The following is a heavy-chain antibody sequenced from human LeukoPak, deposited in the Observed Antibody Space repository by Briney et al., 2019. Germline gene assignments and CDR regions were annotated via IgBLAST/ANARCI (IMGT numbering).Heavy chain of an antibody. CDR3: ARVGDYVWGSYRSYWFDP. Sequence: SETLSLTCTVSGGSISSYYWSWIRQPAGKGLEWIGRIYTSGSTNYNPSLKSRVTMSVDTSKNQFSLKLSSVTAADTAVYYCARVGDYVWGSYRSYWFDPWGQGTLVTVSS. V-gene: IGHV4-4*07. CDR1: GGSISSYY. D-gene: IGHD3-16*02. J-gene: IGHJ5*02. CDR2: IYTSGST.